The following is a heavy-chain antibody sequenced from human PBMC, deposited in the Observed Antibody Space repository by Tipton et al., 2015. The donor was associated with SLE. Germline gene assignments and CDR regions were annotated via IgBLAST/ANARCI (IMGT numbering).Heavy chain of an antibody. J-gene: IGHJ4*02. V-gene: IGHV4-39*07. CDR3: ASSSYYYGSGSPFDY. CDR2: IYYSGST. D-gene: IGHD3-10*01. CDR1: SGSISSSDYY. Sequence: TLSLTCTVSSGSISSSDYYWGWIRQPPGKGLEWIGSIYYSGSTYYNPSLKSRVTISVDTSKNQFSLKLSSVTAADTAVYYCASSSYYYGSGSPFDYWGQGTLVTVSS.